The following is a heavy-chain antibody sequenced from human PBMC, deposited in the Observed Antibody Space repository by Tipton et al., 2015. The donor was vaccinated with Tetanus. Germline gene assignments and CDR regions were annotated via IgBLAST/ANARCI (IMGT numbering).Heavy chain of an antibody. J-gene: IGHJ4*02. CDR3: ARDGFYYGSGSYYRAF. CDR1: GFTFNNCA. D-gene: IGHD3-10*01. V-gene: IGHV3-30-3*01. Sequence: SLRLSCAASGFTFNNCAMMWVRQAPGKGLEWVALVAYDGNNKYYADSVKGRFTISRDNSKDTLYLQMNSLRPEDTAVYYCARDGFYYGSGSYYRAFWGQGTLVTVSP. CDR2: VAYDGNNK.